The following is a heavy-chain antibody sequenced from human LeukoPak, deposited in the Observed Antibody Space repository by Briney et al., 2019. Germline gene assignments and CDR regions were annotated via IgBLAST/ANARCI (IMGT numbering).Heavy chain of an antibody. Sequence: GGSLRLSCAASGFTFDDYAMHWVRQAPGKGLEWVSLISGDDGSTYYADSVKGRFTISRDNSKNSLYLQMNSLRTEDTALYYCATAVTDYWGQGTLVTVSS. CDR3: ATAVTDY. V-gene: IGHV3-43*02. J-gene: IGHJ4*02. CDR2: ISGDDGST. CDR1: GFTFDDYA.